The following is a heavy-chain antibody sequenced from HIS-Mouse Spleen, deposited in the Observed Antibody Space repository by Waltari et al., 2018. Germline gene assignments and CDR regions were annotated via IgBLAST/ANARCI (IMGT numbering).Heavy chain of an antibody. J-gene: IGHJ6*02. D-gene: IGHD2-2*01. CDR3: ARGRYCSSTSCSYYYGMDV. CDR2: INHIRST. V-gene: IGHV4-34*01. Sequence: QVQLQQWGAGLLKPSETLSLTCAVYGGSFSGYYWSWIRQPPGKGLEWIGEINHIRSTNYNPSLKSRVTISVDTSKNQFSLKLSSVTAADTAVYYCARGRYCSSTSCSYYYGMDVWGQGTTVTVSS. CDR1: GGSFSGYY.